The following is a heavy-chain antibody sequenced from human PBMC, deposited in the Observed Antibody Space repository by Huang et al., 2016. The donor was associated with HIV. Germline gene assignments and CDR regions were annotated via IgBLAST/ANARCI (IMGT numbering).Heavy chain of an antibody. CDR2: IYPGDSDT. J-gene: IGHJ4*02. Sequence: EVQLVQSGAEVKKPGESLKISCKGSGYSFSTYWVGWVRQMPGKGREVMGIIYPGDSDTRYSPSFQGQVTISADKSINTAYLQWSSLKASDTAIYYCARQGTLASLDFWGQGTLVTVSS. D-gene: IGHD1-7*01. CDR3: ARQGTLASLDF. V-gene: IGHV5-51*01. CDR1: GYSFSTYW.